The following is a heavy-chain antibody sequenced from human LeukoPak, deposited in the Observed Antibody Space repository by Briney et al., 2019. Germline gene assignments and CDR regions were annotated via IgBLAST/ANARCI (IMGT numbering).Heavy chain of an antibody. D-gene: IGHD2-2*02. V-gene: IGHV1-46*01. Sequence: ASVKVSCKASGYTFTSYYMHWGRQAPGEGLEWMGIINPSGGSTSYAQKFQSRVTMTRDISTSTVYMELSSLRSEDTAVYYCARVAAEVVGVPGPIGFGWLRRDYYYMDVWGKGTPVTVSS. CDR3: ARVAAEVVGVPGPIGFGWLRRDYYYMDV. CDR2: INPSGGST. CDR1: GYTFTSYY. J-gene: IGHJ6*03.